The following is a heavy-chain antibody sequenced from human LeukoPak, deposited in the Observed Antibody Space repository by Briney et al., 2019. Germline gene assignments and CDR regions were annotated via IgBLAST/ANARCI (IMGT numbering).Heavy chain of an antibody. CDR3: AKDPRGNYVAWLDS. CDR1: GFTFNTYA. D-gene: IGHD4-11*01. CDR2: ISASGVTT. Sequence: GGSLRLSCATSGFTFNTYAMSWVRQAPGKGLEWVSGISASGVTTHYADSVKGRFTISRGNSKNTLYLQMNSLRVEDTAIYYCAKDPRGNYVAWLDSWGQGTLVTVSS. V-gene: IGHV3-23*01. J-gene: IGHJ5*01.